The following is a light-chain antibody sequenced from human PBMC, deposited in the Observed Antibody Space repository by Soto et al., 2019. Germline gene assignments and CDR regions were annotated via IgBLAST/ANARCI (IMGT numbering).Light chain of an antibody. V-gene: IGKV1-5*01. Sequence: DIQMTQSPSALSASVGDRVTITCRASQNIHSWLAWYQQKPGKVPKLLIYDASSVKSGVPSRFSGSRSGTEFTLTINSLQPDDFATYYCQHYNSYSEAFGQGTKVDIK. CDR3: QHYNSYSEA. J-gene: IGKJ1*01. CDR1: QNIHSW. CDR2: DAS.